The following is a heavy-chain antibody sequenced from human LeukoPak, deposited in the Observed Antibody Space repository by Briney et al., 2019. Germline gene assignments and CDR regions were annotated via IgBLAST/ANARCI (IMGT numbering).Heavy chain of an antibody. V-gene: IGHV3-49*04. Sequence: GGSLRLSCTASGFTFGDYAMSWVRQAPGKGLEWVGFIRSKAYGGTTEYAASVKGRFTISRDDSKSIAYLQMNSLKTEDTAVYYCTRDSVVPAANPYYFDYWGQGTLVTVSS. CDR2: IRSKAYGGTT. D-gene: IGHD2-2*01. CDR3: TRDSVVPAANPYYFDY. CDR1: GFTFGDYA. J-gene: IGHJ4*02.